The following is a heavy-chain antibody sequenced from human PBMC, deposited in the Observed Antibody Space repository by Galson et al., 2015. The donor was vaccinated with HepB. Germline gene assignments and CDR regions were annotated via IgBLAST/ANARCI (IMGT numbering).Heavy chain of an antibody. CDR1: GFTFSDDY. D-gene: IGHD4-11*01. CDR2: ISGSSNYR. CDR3: ARRVSFDY. J-gene: IGHJ4*02. V-gene: IGHV3-11*03. Sequence: SLRLSCAASGFTFSDDYINWIRQAPGKGLEWVSYISGSSNYRKYADSVKGRFTISRDNAKNSVYLEMNSLRADDTAVYYCARRVSFDYWGQGTLVTVSS.